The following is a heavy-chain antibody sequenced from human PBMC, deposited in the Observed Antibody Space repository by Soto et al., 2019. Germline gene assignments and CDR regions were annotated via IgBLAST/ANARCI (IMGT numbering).Heavy chain of an antibody. D-gene: IGHD2-15*01. CDR3: LGYCSGGSCYSRGY. V-gene: IGHV1-3*01. J-gene: IGHJ4*02. CDR1: GYSFTSHA. CDR2: INAGNGNT. Sequence: QVQLVQSGAEVKKPGASVKVSCKASGYSFTSHAMHWVRQAPGQRLEWMGWINAGNGNTKYSQKFQGRVTITRDTSASTAYMEPSSLRSEDTAVYYCLGYCSGGSCYSRGYWGQGTLVTVSS.